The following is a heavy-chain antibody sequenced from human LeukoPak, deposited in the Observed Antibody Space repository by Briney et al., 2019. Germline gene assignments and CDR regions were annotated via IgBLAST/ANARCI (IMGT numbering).Heavy chain of an antibody. CDR3: ARGPLIRFLEWLVANYYYYYGMDV. D-gene: IGHD3-3*01. CDR2: MNPNSGNT. Sequence: GASVKVSCKASGYTFTSYDINWVRQATGQGLEWMGWMNPNSGNTGYAQKFQGRVTMTRNTSISTAYMELSSLRSEDTAVYYCARGPLIRFLEWLVANYYYYYGMDVWGQGTTVTVSS. CDR1: GYTFTSYD. V-gene: IGHV1-8*01. J-gene: IGHJ6*02.